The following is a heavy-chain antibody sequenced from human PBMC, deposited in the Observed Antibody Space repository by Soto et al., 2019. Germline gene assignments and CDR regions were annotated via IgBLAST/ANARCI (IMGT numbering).Heavy chain of an antibody. CDR1: GFTFSSYG. J-gene: IGHJ4*02. V-gene: IGHV3-30*18. D-gene: IGHD6-13*01. Sequence: QVQLVESGGGVVQPGRSLRLSCAASGFTFSSYGMHWVRQAPGKGLEWVAVISYDGSNKYYADSVKGRFTISRDNSKNTLYLQMNSLRAEDTAVYYCAKDGRPVGYSSSWGHFDYWGQGTLVTVSS. CDR3: AKDGRPVGYSSSWGHFDY. CDR2: ISYDGSNK.